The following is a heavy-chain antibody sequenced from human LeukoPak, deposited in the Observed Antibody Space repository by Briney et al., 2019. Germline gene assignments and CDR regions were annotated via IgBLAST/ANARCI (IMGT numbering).Heavy chain of an antibody. Sequence: GASVKVSCKASGYTFISYYMHWVRQAPGQGLERMGIINPSGGSTTYAQMFQGRVILTRDTSTRTVYMELYSLRSEDTAVYYCAKGGRDYGDSSGTDWGQGTLVTVSS. CDR2: INPSGGST. D-gene: IGHD4-17*01. CDR3: AKGGRDYGDSSGTD. CDR1: GYTFISYY. J-gene: IGHJ4*02. V-gene: IGHV1-46*01.